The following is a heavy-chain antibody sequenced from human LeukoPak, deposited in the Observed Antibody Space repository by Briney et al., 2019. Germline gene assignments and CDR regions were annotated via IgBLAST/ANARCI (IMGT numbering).Heavy chain of an antibody. CDR2: ISSSGSTI. Sequence: GGSLRLSCAASGFTFSDYYMSWIRQAPGKGLEWVSYISSSGSTIYYADSVKGRFTISRDNAKNSLYLQMNSLRAEDTAVYYCASTQARARRKNIAVAGTWGQGTLATVSS. CDR3: ASTQARARRKNIAVAGT. J-gene: IGHJ4*02. V-gene: IGHV3-11*04. D-gene: IGHD6-19*01. CDR1: GFTFSDYY.